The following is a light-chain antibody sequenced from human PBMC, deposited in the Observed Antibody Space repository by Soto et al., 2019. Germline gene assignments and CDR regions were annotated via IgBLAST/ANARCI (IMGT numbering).Light chain of an antibody. V-gene: IGLV1-44*01. Sequence: QSVLTQPPSASGTPGQRVTISCSGSGSNIGSDTVNWYQQLPGTAPKLLIYSLNQRPSGVPDRFSGSKSGTSASLAISGLQSEDEADYYCAAWDDSLNGVILGGGTKLTVL. CDR1: GSNIGSDT. CDR3: AAWDDSLNGVI. J-gene: IGLJ2*01. CDR2: SLN.